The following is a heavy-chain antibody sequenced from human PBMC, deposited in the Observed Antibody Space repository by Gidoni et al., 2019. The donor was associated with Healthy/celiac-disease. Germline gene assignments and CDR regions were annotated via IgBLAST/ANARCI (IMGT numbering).Heavy chain of an antibody. CDR1: AFTFSSYA. CDR2: ICGSGGST. CDR3: AKDVAVAGTAY. Sequence: EVQLLESGGGLVQPGGSLRLSCAASAFTFSSYAMSWVRQAPGKGLEWVSAICGSGGSTYYADSVKGRLTISRDNSKNTLYLQMNSLRAEDTAVYYCAKDVAVAGTAYWGQGTLVTVSS. V-gene: IGHV3-23*01. J-gene: IGHJ4*02. D-gene: IGHD6-19*01.